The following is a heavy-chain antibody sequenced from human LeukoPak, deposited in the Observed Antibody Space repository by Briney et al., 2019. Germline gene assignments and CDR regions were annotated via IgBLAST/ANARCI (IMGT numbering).Heavy chain of an antibody. J-gene: IGHJ4*02. CDR1: GGSISSSNYY. D-gene: IGHD6-19*01. CDR3: ERHASVDGNWPRPLDY. V-gene: IGHV4-39*01. CDR2: IYYSGST. Sequence: SETLSLTCTVSGGSISSSNYYWGWIRQPPGKGLEWIGNIYYSGSTYYKPSLKTRVTISVDTSKNQFSLKLTSVTAADTAVYYCERHASVDGNWPRPLDYWGQGSLVTVSS.